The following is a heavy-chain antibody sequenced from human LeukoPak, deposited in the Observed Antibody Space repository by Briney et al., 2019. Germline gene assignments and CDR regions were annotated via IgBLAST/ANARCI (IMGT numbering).Heavy chain of an antibody. CDR2: ISGSGGST. V-gene: IGHV3-23*01. D-gene: IGHD6-19*01. CDR1: GFTFSSYA. J-gene: IGHJ4*02. CDR3: ARLKGIAVAGRLSDY. Sequence: GGSLRLSCAASGFTFSSYAMSWVRQAPGKGLEWVSAISGSGGSTYYADSVKGRFTISRDNSKNTLYLQMNSLRAEDTAVYYCARLKGIAVAGRLSDYWGQGTLVTVSS.